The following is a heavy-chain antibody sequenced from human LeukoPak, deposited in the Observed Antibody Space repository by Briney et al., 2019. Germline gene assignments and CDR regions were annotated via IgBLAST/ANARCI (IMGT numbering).Heavy chain of an antibody. Sequence: PGGSLRLSCAASGFTFSNYWMTWVRQAPGKGLEWVANIKHDGSEKYYVDSVKGRFTVSRDNAKNSLSLQMSSLRVEDTAVYYCARGVPTGIDYFDYWGQGTLVTVSS. V-gene: IGHV3-7*01. CDR1: GFTFSNYW. J-gene: IGHJ4*02. CDR3: ARGVPTGIDYFDY. CDR2: IKHDGSEK. D-gene: IGHD1-1*01.